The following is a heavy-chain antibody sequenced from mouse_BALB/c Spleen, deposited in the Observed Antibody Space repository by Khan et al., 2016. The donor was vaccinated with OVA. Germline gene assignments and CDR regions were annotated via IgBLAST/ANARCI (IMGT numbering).Heavy chain of an antibody. CDR3: ARIYRSDFDY. V-gene: IGHV1-20*02. Sequence: VQLQQSGPELVKPGASVKISCKASGYSFTGYFMNWVMQSHGKSLEWIGRINPHIGETFYNQKFKGKATLTVEESSSTAHMELRSLASEDSAVYYCARIYRSDFDYWGQGTTLTVSS. J-gene: IGHJ2*01. CDR2: INPHIGET. CDR1: GYSFTGYF. D-gene: IGHD1-1*01.